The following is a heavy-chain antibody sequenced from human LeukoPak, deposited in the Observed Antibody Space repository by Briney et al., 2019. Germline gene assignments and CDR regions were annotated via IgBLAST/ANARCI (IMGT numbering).Heavy chain of an antibody. V-gene: IGHV3-73*01. CDR3: TIFETEQLGAFDY. Sequence: GGSLRLSCAASGFTFSDSAMHWVRQASGKGLEWVGRIRSKANNYATAYAALVKDRFTISRDDSKNTAYLQMNSLKTDDTAVYYCTIFETEQLGAFDYWGQGTLVTVSS. D-gene: IGHD6-6*01. J-gene: IGHJ4*02. CDR1: GFTFSDSA. CDR2: IRSKANNYAT.